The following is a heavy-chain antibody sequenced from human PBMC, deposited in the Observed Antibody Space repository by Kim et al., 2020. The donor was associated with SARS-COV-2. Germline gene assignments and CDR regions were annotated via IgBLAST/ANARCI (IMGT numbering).Heavy chain of an antibody. V-gene: IGHV3-23*01. D-gene: IGHD3-3*01. CDR1: GFTFSSYA. CDR2: ISGSGGST. J-gene: IGHJ4*02. Sequence: GGSLRLSCAASGFTFSSYAMSWVRQAPGKGLEWVSAISGSGGSTYYADSVKGRFTISRDNSKNTLYLQMNSLRAEDTAVYYCAKMTAGFLEWLPIFDYWGQGTLVTVSS. CDR3: AKMTAGFLEWLPIFDY.